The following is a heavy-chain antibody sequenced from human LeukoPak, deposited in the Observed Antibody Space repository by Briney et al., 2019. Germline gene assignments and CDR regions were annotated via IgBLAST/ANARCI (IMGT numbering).Heavy chain of an antibody. Sequence: GGSLRLSCAASGFTVSSSYMSWVRQAPGKGLEWVSVIYSGGDTHYAGSVKGRFTISRDNSVNTLYLQMNSLRTEDTAVYYCAKDPPTTGTTFDNWGRGTLVTVSS. CDR2: IYSGGDT. CDR1: GFTVSSSY. J-gene: IGHJ4*02. V-gene: IGHV3-66*02. D-gene: IGHD1-1*01. CDR3: AKDPPTTGTTFDN.